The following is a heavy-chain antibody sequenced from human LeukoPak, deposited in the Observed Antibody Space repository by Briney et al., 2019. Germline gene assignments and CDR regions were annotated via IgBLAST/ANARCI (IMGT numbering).Heavy chain of an antibody. J-gene: IGHJ4*02. CDR1: RYTYQGFS. CDR2: ISSSSSTM. D-gene: IGHD1-14*01. V-gene: IGHV3-48*01. Sequence: GGSLRLSCAASRYTYQGFSMEGARQAPGKGLEWLSYISSSSSTMSYADSVKGRFTISRDNEKNSLFLDMQRVRAEDTAVYYCGSTRGGNQFDQWGQGTLVTVSS. CDR3: GSTRGGNQFDQ.